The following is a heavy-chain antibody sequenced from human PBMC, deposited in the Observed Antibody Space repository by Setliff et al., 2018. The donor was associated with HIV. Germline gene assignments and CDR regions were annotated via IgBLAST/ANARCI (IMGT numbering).Heavy chain of an antibody. V-gene: IGHV3-9*01. CDR2: ISWNSGSI. J-gene: IGHJ4*02. CDR1: GFTFSSYA. CDR3: AREVVGATERYYFDY. Sequence: GGSLRLSCASSGFTFSSYAMTWVRQAPGKGLEWVSGISWNSGSIGYADSVKGRFTISRDNAKNSLYLQMNSLRAEDTAVYYCAREVVGATERYYFDYWGQGTLVTVSS. D-gene: IGHD1-26*01.